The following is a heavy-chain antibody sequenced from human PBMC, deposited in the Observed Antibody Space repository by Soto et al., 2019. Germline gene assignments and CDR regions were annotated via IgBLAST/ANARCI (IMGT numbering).Heavy chain of an antibody. D-gene: IGHD6-13*01. CDR3: AKEGDSSWSDY. CDR1: GFTFTSYA. V-gene: IGHV3-23*01. CDR2: ISGSGGST. Sequence: GSLRLSCAASGFTFTSYAMTWVRQAPGKGLEWVSAISGSGGSTYYADSVKGRFTISRDNSKSTLYLQMNSLRVEDTAVYYCAKEGDSSWSDYWGQGTLVTVSS. J-gene: IGHJ4*02.